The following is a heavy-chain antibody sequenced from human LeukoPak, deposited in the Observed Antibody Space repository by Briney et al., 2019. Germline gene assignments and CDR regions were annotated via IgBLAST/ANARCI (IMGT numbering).Heavy chain of an antibody. J-gene: IGHJ4*02. CDR1: GYTFIIHG. D-gene: IGHD1-26*01. V-gene: IGHV1-18*01. CDR3: GRGDVGAIPIDY. CDR2: ISPYNGNT. Sequence: GASVKVSCKATGYTFIIHGISWVRQAPGQGLEWMGWISPYNGNTNYAQNLQGRVTMTTDTSTSTAYMELRSLRSDDTAVYYCGRGDVGAIPIDYWGQGTLVTVSS.